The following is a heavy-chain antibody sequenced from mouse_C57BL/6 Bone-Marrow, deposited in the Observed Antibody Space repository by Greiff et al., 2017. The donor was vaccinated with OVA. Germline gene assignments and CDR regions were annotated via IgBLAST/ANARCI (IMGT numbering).Heavy chain of an antibody. CDR2: INPGSGGT. CDR1: GYAFTNYL. J-gene: IGHJ2*01. V-gene: IGHV1-54*01. Sequence: VQLQQSGAELVRPGTSVKVSCKASGYAFTNYLIEWVKQRPGQGLEWIGVINPGSGGTNSNEKFKGKATLTADKSSSTAYMQLSSLTSEDSAVYFCARGDDYWGQGTTLTVSS. CDR3: ARGDDY.